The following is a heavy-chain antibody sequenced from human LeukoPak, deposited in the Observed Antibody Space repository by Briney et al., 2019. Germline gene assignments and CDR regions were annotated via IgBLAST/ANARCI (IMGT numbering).Heavy chain of an antibody. CDR2: IRSSSSYI. CDR3: ARETYYYYMDV. V-gene: IGHV3-21*01. J-gene: IGHJ6*03. CDR1: GFNFSDHS. Sequence: GGSLRLSCAASGFNFSDHSVNWVRQAPGKGLEWVSSIRSSSSYIYYADSVKGRVTISRDNAKNSVYLQMNSLRAEDTAVYYCARETYYYYMDVWGKGTTVTVSS.